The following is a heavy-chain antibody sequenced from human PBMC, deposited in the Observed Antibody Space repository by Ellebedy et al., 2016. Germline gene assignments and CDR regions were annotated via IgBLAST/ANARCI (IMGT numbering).Heavy chain of an antibody. CDR2: ISSSSSYI. V-gene: IGHV3-21*04. Sequence: GESLKISXAASGFTFSSYSMNWVRQALGKGLEWVSSISSSSSYIYYADSVKGRFTISRDNSKNTLYLQMNSLRAEDTAVYYCAKDLYYGSGSTDYWGQGTLVTVSS. CDR3: AKDLYYGSGSTDY. J-gene: IGHJ4*02. D-gene: IGHD3-10*01. CDR1: GFTFSSYS.